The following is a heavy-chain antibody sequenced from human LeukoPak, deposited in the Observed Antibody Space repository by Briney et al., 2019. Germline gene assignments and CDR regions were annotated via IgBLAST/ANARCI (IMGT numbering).Heavy chain of an antibody. CDR2: TYYRSKWCN. D-gene: IGHD6-13*01. CDR3: ARASRGYSSSLNYFDY. V-gene: IGHV6-1*01. J-gene: IGHJ4*02. CDR1: GDSVSGNTVA. Sequence: SQTLSLTCAISGDSVSGNTVAWNWIRQSPSRGLEWLGRTYYRSKWCNDFAVSVKSRITINPDTSKNQFSLQLNPVTPEDTAVYYCARASRGYSSSLNYFDYWGQGTLVTVSS.